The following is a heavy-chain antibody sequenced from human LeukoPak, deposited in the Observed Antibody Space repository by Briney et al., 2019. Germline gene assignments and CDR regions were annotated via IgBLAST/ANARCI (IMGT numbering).Heavy chain of an antibody. V-gene: IGHV4-39*07. CDR2: IYYSGST. D-gene: IGHD6-13*01. CDR3: ARGAAAGPLYYYYYYMDV. Sequence: SETLSLTCTVSGGSISSSSYYWGWIRQPPGKGLEWIGSIYYSGSTYYNPSLKSRVTISVDTSKNQFSLKLSSVTAADTAVYYCARGAAAGPLYYYYYYMDVWGKGTTVTVSS. J-gene: IGHJ6*03. CDR1: GGSISSSSYY.